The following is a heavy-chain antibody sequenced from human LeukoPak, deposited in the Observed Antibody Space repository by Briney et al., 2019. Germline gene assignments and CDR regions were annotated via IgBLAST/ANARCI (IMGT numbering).Heavy chain of an antibody. CDR1: GFTFSSYW. J-gene: IGHJ2*01. Sequence: GGSLRLSCAASGFTFSSYWMSWVRQAPGKGLEWVANIKQDGSEKYYVDSVKGRFTISRDNAKNSLYPQMNSLRAEDTAVYYCAREGQGVWFGLSEGYFDLWGRGTLVTVSS. V-gene: IGHV3-7*03. D-gene: IGHD3-10*01. CDR2: IKQDGSEK. CDR3: AREGQGVWFGLSEGYFDL.